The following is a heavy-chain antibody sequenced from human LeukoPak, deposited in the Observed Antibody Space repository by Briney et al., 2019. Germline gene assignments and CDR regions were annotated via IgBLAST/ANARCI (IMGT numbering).Heavy chain of an antibody. D-gene: IGHD2-2*01. CDR3: ARDRGRVQPLAFLRSYGMDV. V-gene: IGHV1-18*01. J-gene: IGHJ6*02. CDR1: GYTFTSYG. Sequence: GASVKVSCKASGYTFTSYGISWVRQAPGQGLEWMGWISAYNGNTNYAQKLQGRVTMTTDTSTSTAYMELRSLRSDDTAVYYCARDRGRVQPLAFLRSYGMDVWGQGTTVTVSS. CDR2: ISAYNGNT.